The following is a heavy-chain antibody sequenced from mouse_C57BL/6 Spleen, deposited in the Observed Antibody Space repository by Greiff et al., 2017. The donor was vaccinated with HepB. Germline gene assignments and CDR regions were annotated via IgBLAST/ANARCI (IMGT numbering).Heavy chain of an antibody. CDR2: IYPGDGDT. Sequence: QVHVKQSGPELVKPGASVKISCKASGYAFSSSWMNWVKQRPGKGLEWIGRIYPGDGDTNYNGKFKGKATLTADKSSSTAYMQLSSLTSEDSAVYFCARWYDYDSWFAYWGQGTLVTVSA. D-gene: IGHD2-4*01. CDR1: GYAFSSSW. V-gene: IGHV1-82*01. CDR3: ARWYDYDSWFAY. J-gene: IGHJ3*01.